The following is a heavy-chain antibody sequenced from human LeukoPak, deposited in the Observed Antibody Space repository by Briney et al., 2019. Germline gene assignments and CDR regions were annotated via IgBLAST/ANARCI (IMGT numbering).Heavy chain of an antibody. CDR1: GFDLSRYG. Sequence: GGSLRLSCIVAGFDLSRYGMHWVRQAPGKGLEWVAFIRYDGSNQYYADSVKGRLTISRDNSKNTLYLHMNSLRPEDTAVYYCAKDRGDLPVYTDYWGQGTLVTVSS. V-gene: IGHV3-30*02. CDR2: IRYDGSNQ. CDR3: AKDRGDLPVYTDY. J-gene: IGHJ4*02. D-gene: IGHD3-10*01.